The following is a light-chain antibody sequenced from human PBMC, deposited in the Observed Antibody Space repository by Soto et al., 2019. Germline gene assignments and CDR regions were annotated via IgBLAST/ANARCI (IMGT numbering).Light chain of an antibody. J-gene: IGKJ1*01. Sequence: AIQMTQSPSSLSASVVDRVTITCPASQGIRNDLGWYQQKPGKAPKLLIYAASSLQSGVPSRFSGSGSGTDFTLTISSLQPEDFATYYCLQDYNYPWTFGQGTKVDI. V-gene: IGKV1-6*01. CDR3: LQDYNYPWT. CDR1: QGIRND. CDR2: AAS.